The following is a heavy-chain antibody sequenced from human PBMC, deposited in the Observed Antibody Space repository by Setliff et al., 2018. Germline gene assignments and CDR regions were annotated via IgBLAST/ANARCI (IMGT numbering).Heavy chain of an antibody. J-gene: IGHJ4*02. Sequence: PGGSLRLSCAASGFTFSTSTMSWVRQAPGKGLEWVSTFGMSGTTYYADSVKGRFTISRDNSKNTLYLQMSSLRAEDTAVYYCATDSGSSRLYNFWSGYSPNWGQGTLVTVSS. CDR2: FGMSGTT. CDR1: GFTFSTST. D-gene: IGHD3-3*01. V-gene: IGHV3-23*01. CDR3: ATDSGSSRLYNFWSGYSPN.